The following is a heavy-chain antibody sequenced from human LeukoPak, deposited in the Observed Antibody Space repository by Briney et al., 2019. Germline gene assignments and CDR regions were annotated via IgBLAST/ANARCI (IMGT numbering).Heavy chain of an antibody. CDR3: AHRDTSMVRVDY. D-gene: IGHD5-18*01. CDR2: IKSKTYGGTT. Sequence: GGSLRLSCAVSGPTFRNASMSWVRRAPGKGLEWVGRIKSKTYGGTTDYAAPVKGRFTISRDDSKNTLYLQMNSLTTEDTAVYFCAHRDTSMVRVDYWGQGTLVTVSS. V-gene: IGHV3-15*01. CDR1: GPTFRNAS. J-gene: IGHJ4*02.